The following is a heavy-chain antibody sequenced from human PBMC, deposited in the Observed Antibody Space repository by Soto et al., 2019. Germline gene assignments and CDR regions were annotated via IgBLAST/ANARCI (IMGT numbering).Heavy chain of an antibody. Sequence: GGSLTLACAASGFTLSSYWISWVRQAPGEALEWVANIKQYGSEKYYVGSVKGRFTISKDNAKNSLYLKMNSLRAEDTAVYYCARDRSCSGGSCYSSAFDIWGQGTMVTVSS. CDR3: ARDRSCSGGSCYSSAFDI. J-gene: IGHJ3*02. CDR1: GFTLSSYW. V-gene: IGHV3-7*01. CDR2: IKQYGSEK. D-gene: IGHD2-15*01.